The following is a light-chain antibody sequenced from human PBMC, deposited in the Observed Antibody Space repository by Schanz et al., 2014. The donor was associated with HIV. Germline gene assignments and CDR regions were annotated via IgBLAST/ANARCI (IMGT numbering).Light chain of an antibody. CDR3: SSYISSSTYV. CDR1: SSDDGGYKY. Sequence: QSVLTQPPSASGAPGQSVTISCTGTSSDDGGYKYPPWYQQHPGKAPKIMIYEVTKRASGVPDRFSGSKSGNTASLTISGLQAEDEADYYCSSYISSSTYVFGTGTKLTVL. V-gene: IGLV2-8*01. J-gene: IGLJ1*01. CDR2: EVT.